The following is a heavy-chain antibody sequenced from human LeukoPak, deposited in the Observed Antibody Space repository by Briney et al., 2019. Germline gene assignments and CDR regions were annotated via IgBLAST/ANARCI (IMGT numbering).Heavy chain of an antibody. J-gene: IGHJ4*02. CDR2: MNPNSGNT. Sequence: GASXKVSCXXSGYTFTSYDINWVRQAPGQGLEWMGWMNPNSGNTDYAQKFQGRVTMTRNTSISTAYMELSSLRSEDTAVYYCARGDSNYVGDYWGQGTLVTVSS. V-gene: IGHV1-8*01. D-gene: IGHD4-11*01. CDR1: GYTFTSYD. CDR3: ARGDSNYVGDY.